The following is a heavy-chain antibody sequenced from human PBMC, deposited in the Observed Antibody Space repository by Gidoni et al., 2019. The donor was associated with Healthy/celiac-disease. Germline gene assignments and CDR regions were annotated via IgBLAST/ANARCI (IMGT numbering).Heavy chain of an antibody. CDR2: ISSSGSTI. J-gene: IGHJ6*02. CDR3: ARESTNITMVRGVIRYYYYYGMDV. V-gene: IGHV3-48*03. D-gene: IGHD3-10*01. CDR1: GFTCSSCE. Sequence: EVQLVESGGGLVQPGGSLRLSCAAAGFTCSSCEMNWVRQAPGKGLEWVSYISSSGSTIYYADSVKGRFTISRDNAKNSLYLQMNSLRAEDTAVYYCARESTNITMVRGVIRYYYYYGMDVWGQGTTVTVSS.